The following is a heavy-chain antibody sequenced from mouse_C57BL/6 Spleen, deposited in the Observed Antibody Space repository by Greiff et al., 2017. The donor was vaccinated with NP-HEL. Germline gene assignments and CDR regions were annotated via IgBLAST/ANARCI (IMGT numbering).Heavy chain of an antibody. CDR3: AREGVTFGAY. D-gene: IGHD2-3*01. CDR1: GYAFSSSW. CDR2: IYPGDGDT. V-gene: IGHV1-82*01. J-gene: IGHJ3*01. Sequence: QVQLQQSGPELVKPGASVKISCKASGYAFSSSWMNWVKQRPGKGLEWIGRIYPGDGDTNYNGKFKGKATLTADKSSSTAYMQLSSLTSEDAAVYFCAREGVTFGAYWGQGTLVTVSA.